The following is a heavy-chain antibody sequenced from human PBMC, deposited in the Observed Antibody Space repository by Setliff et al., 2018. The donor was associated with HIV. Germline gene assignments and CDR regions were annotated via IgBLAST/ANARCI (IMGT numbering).Heavy chain of an antibody. Sequence: GGSLRLSCAASGFTFDGYAMHWVRQAPGKGLEWVSGISWNSGSIGYADSVKGRFTISRDNTKNSLYLQMNSLRAEDMALYYCAKAPGYSSGPTDYWGQGTLVTVSS. CDR3: AKAPGYSSGPTDY. J-gene: IGHJ4*02. CDR1: GFTFDGYA. D-gene: IGHD6-19*01. V-gene: IGHV3-9*03. CDR2: ISWNSGSI.